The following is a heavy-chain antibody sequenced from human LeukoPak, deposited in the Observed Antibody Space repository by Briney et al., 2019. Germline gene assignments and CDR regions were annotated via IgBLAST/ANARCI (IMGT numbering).Heavy chain of an antibody. V-gene: IGHV1-2*02. J-gene: IGHJ4*02. CDR1: GYTFTGYY. CDR3: ARVSDSSSWYSPLGY. D-gene: IGHD6-13*01. CDR2: INPNSGGT. Sequence: ASVKVSCKASGYTFTGYYMHWVRQAPGQGPEWMGWINPNSGGTNYAQKFQGRVTMTRDTSISTAYMELSRLRSDDTAVYYCARVSDSSSWYSPLGYWGQGTLVTVSS.